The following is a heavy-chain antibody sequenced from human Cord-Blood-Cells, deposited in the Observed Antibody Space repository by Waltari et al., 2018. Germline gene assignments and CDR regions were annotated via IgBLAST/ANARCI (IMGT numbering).Heavy chain of an antibody. D-gene: IGHD6-13*01. CDR1: GFTFSSYW. CDR3: ARDYYSSSSDY. CDR2: IKQDGSEK. J-gene: IGHJ4*02. Sequence: EVQLVESGGGLVQPGGSLRLSCAASGFTFSSYWMSWVRQAPGKGLEWVANIKQDGSEKDYVDSVKGRFTISRDNAKNSLYLQMNSLRAEDTAVYYCARDYYSSSSDYWGQGTLVTVSS. V-gene: IGHV3-7*01.